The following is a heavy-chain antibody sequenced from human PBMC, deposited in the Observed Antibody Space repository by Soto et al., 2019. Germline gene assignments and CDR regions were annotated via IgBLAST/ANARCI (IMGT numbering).Heavy chain of an antibody. J-gene: IGHJ5*02. Sequence: EVQLVETGGGLIQPGGSLRLSCAASGFTVSNTYMTWVRQPPGKGLECVSVIYTAGGTNYADSVKGRFIISRDNSKNTLYLQMNPLRAEDTAVYYCARALPVAKGGFDPWGQGTLVTVSS. CDR1: GFTVSNTY. CDR2: IYTAGGT. CDR3: ARALPVAKGGFDP. V-gene: IGHV3-53*02. D-gene: IGHD2-2*01.